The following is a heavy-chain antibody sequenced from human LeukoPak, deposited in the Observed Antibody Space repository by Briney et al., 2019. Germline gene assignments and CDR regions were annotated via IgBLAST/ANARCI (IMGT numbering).Heavy chain of an antibody. V-gene: IGHV1-18*01. D-gene: IGHD2-15*01. Sequence: EASVKVSCKASGYTFTSYGISWVRQAPGQGLEWMGWISAYNGNTNYAQKLQGRVTMTTDTSTSTAYMELRSLRSDDTAVYYCARGMGYCSGGSCHNWFDPWGQGTLVTVSS. J-gene: IGHJ5*02. CDR3: ARGMGYCSGGSCHNWFDP. CDR1: GYTFTSYG. CDR2: ISAYNGNT.